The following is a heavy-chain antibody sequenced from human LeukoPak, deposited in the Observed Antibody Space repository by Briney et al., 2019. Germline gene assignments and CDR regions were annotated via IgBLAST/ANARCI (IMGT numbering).Heavy chain of an antibody. CDR2: IGTAGDT. CDR3: ARERIGYGFDY. CDR1: GFTFSSYD. V-gene: IGHV3-13*01. Sequence: GGSLRLSCAASGFTFSSYDMHWVRQATGKGLEWVSAIGTAGDTYYPGSVKGRFTISRENAKNSLYLQMNSLRAGDTAVYYCARERIGYGFDYWGRGTLVTVSS. D-gene: IGHD2-15*01. J-gene: IGHJ4*02.